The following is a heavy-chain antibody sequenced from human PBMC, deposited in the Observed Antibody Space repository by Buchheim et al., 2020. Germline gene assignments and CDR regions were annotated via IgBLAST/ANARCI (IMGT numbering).Heavy chain of an antibody. CDR3: ARDRGAYYYDSSGYSY. Sequence: EVQLVESGGGLVQPGGSLRLSCAASGFTFSSYEMNWVRQAPGKGLEWVSYISSSGSTIYYADSVKGRFTISRDTAKNSLYLPMNSLRAEDTAVYYCARDRGAYYYDSSGYSYWGQGTL. V-gene: IGHV3-48*03. J-gene: IGHJ4*02. D-gene: IGHD3-22*01. CDR2: ISSSGSTI. CDR1: GFTFSSYE.